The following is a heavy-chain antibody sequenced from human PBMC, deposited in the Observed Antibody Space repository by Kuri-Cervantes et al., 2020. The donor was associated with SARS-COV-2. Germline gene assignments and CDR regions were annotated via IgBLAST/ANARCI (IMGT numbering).Heavy chain of an antibody. J-gene: IGHJ4*02. Sequence: GESLKISCAASGFTFSSYSMNWVRQAPGKGLEWVSSISSSSSYIYYADSVKGRFTISRDNAKNSLYLQMNSLRAEDTAVYYCARDHPSGSYYGLVDYWGQGTLVTVSS. CDR3: ARDHPSGSYYGLVDY. V-gene: IGHV3-21*01. CDR2: ISSSSSYI. D-gene: IGHD1-26*01. CDR1: GFTFSSYS.